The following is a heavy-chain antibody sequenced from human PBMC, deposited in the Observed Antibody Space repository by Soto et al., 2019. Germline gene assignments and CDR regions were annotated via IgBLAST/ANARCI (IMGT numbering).Heavy chain of an antibody. CDR3: AKDRTYYDFWSGYFARTVYGMDV. D-gene: IGHD3-3*01. J-gene: IGHJ6*04. CDR2: ISGSGGST. CDR1: GFTFSSYA. Sequence: PGGSLRLSCAASGFTFSSYAMSWVRQAPGKGLEWVSAISGSGGSTYYADSVKGRFTISRDNSKNTLYLQMNSLRAEDTAVYYCAKDRTYYDFWSGYFARTVYGMDVWGKGTTVTVDS. V-gene: IGHV3-23*01.